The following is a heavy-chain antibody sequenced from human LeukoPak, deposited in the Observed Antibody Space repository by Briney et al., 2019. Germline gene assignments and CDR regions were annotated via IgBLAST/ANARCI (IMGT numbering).Heavy chain of an antibody. J-gene: IGHJ6*02. Sequence: ASVKVSCKASGGTFSSYAISWVRQAPGQGLEWMGWINPNSGGTNYAQKFQGRVTMTRDTSISTAYMELSRLRSDDTAVHYCARLWSGYYLGYYGMDVWGQGTTVTVSS. CDR2: INPNSGGT. CDR3: ARLWSGYYLGYYGMDV. CDR1: GGTFSSYA. V-gene: IGHV1-2*02. D-gene: IGHD3-3*01.